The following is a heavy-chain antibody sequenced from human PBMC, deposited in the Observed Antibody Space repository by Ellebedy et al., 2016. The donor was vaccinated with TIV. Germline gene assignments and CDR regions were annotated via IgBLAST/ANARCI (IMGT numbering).Heavy chain of an antibody. J-gene: IGHJ5*02. CDR1: GFSFRSYW. D-gene: IGHD4-17*01. CDR2: IYQDGSVK. Sequence: GESLKISCAATGFSFRSYWMSWVRQAPGKGLEWVANIYQDGSVKYSLDSLKGRFTISRDNAINSLFLQMNSLRAGDTAVYYCARRGSYGDYAVQVNSWFDRWGRGTLVTVSS. V-gene: IGHV3-7*01. CDR3: ARRGSYGDYAVQVNSWFDR.